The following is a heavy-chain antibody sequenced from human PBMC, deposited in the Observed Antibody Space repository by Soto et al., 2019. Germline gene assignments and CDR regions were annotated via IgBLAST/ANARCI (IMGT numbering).Heavy chain of an antibody. V-gene: IGHV1-18*01. Sequence: QVPLVQSGAEVKKPGASVKVSCKASGYTFTSYGISWVRQAPGQGLEWMGWISAYNGNTNYAQKLQGRVTMTTDTSTSTAYMELRSLRSDDTAVYYCARAGVYYYGSGSYYNFWFDPWGQGTLVTVSS. CDR1: GYTFTSYG. J-gene: IGHJ5*02. D-gene: IGHD3-10*01. CDR3: ARAGVYYYGSGSYYNFWFDP. CDR2: ISAYNGNT.